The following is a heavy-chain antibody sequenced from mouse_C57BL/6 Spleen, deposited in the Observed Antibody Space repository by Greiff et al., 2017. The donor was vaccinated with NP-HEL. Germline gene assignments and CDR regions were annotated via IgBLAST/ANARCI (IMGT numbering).Heavy chain of an antibody. D-gene: IGHD1-1*01. CDR2: IDPSDSET. CDR3: ARGGGSSYFDV. Sequence: VQLQQPGAELVRPGSSVKLSCKASGYTFTSYWMHWVKQRPIQGLEWIGNIDPSDSETHYNQKFKDKATLTVDKSSSTAYMQLSSLTSEDSAVYYCARGGGSSYFDVWGTGTTVTVSS. CDR1: GYTFTSYW. J-gene: IGHJ1*03. V-gene: IGHV1-52*01.